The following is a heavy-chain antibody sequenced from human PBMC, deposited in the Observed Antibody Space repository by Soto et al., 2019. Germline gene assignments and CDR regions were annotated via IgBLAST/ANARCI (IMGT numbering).Heavy chain of an antibody. CDR3: AKDPSYIAAAGLFDY. V-gene: IGHV3-30*18. Sequence: PGGSLRLSCAASGFTFSSYGMHWVRQTPGKGLEWVAVISYDGSNKYYADSVKGRFTISRDNSKNTLYLQMNSLRAEDTAVYYCAKDPSYIAAAGLFDYWGQGTLVTVSS. CDR2: ISYDGSNK. CDR1: GFTFSSYG. J-gene: IGHJ4*02. D-gene: IGHD6-13*01.